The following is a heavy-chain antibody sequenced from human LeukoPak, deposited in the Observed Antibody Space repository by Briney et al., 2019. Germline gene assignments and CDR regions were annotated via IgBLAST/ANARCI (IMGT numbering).Heavy chain of an antibody. J-gene: IGHJ4*02. CDR1: GFTFGSYW. D-gene: IGHD2-2*01. CDR2: INSDGSST. CDR3: ARETDCSSTSCYAGSDY. Sequence: GGSLRLSCAASGFTFGSYWMHWVRQAPGKGLVWVSRINSDGSSTSYADSVKGRFTISRDNAKNTLYLQMNSLRAEDTAVYYCARETDCSSTSCYAGSDYWGQGTLVTVSS. V-gene: IGHV3-74*01.